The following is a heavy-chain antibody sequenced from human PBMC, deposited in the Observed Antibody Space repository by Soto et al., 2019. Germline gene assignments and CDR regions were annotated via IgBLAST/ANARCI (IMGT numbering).Heavy chain of an antibody. D-gene: IGHD6-13*01. CDR3: ARSIAAADLYYYYGMDV. CDR2: IDPSDSYT. V-gene: IGHV5-10-1*01. J-gene: IGHJ6*02. Sequence: ESLKISCKGSGYSFTSYWISWVRQMPGKGLEWMGRIDPSDSYTNYSPSFQGHVTISADKSISTAYLQWSSLKASDTAMYYCARSIAAADLYYYYGMDVWGQGTTVTVSS. CDR1: GYSFTSYW.